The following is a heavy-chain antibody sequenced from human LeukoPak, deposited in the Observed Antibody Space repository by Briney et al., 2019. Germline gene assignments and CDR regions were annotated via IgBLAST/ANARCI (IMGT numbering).Heavy chain of an antibody. CDR1: AYTFTDYY. CDR2: INPNSGDT. CDR3: ARGGALRWREFDY. J-gene: IGHJ4*02. V-gene: IGHV1-2*02. Sequence: ASVKVSCKASAYTFTDYYMHWVRQAPGLGLEWMGWINPNSGDTNYAQKFQGRVTMTRDTSISTAYMEVSRLRSDDMAVYYCARGGALRWREFDYWGQGTLVTVSS. D-gene: IGHD4-23*01.